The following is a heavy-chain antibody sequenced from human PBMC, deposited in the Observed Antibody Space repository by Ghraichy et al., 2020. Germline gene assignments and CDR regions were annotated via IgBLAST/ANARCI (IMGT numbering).Heavy chain of an antibody. J-gene: IGHJ4*02. CDR2: INSTGGT. Sequence: SETLSLTCAASGASFGAYYWTWIRQAPGKGLEWIGDINSTGGTNYSPSLRSRVTLSVDASKNQFSLKVNSVTAADAGVYYCARIVGGGTSDYWGQGTLVTVSS. CDR1: GASFGAYY. D-gene: IGHD1-26*01. V-gene: IGHV4-34*01. CDR3: ARIVGGGTSDY.